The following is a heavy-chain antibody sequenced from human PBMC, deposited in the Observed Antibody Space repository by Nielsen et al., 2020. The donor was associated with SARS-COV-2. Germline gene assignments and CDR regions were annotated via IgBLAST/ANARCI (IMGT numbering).Heavy chain of an antibody. CDR1: GFTFSNYA. J-gene: IGHJ4*02. Sequence: GGSLRLSCAASGFTFSNYAMSWVRQAPGKGLEWVSVIYSGGSSTYYADSVKGRFTISRDNSKNTLYLQMNSLRAEDTAVYYCAKDRGYSSGWYLDYWGQGTLVTVSS. CDR3: AKDRGYSSGWYLDY. CDR2: IYSGGSST. V-gene: IGHV3-23*03. D-gene: IGHD6-19*01.